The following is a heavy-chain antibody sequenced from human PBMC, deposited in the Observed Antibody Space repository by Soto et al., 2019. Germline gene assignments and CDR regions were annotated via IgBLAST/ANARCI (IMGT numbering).Heavy chain of an antibody. J-gene: IGHJ3*02. CDR3: ARDHGVYYGSGRGGAFDI. V-gene: IGHV4-39*07. D-gene: IGHD3-10*01. CDR1: GGSISSSDYY. CDR2: IYYSGST. Sequence: SETLSLTCTVSGGSISSSDYYWGWIRQPPGKGLEWIGNIYYSGSTNYNPSLKSRVTISVDTSKNQFSLKLSSVTAADTAVYYCARDHGVYYGSGRGGAFDIWGQGTMVTVSS.